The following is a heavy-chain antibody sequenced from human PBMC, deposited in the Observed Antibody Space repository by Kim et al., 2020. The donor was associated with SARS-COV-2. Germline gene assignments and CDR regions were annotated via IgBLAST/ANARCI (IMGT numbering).Heavy chain of an antibody. J-gene: IGHJ4*02. CDR3: ASSLGGSSGWSFDY. V-gene: IGHV3-53*04. D-gene: IGHD6-19*01. Sequence: GGSLRLSCAASGFTVSSNYMSWVRQAPGKGLEWVSVIYSGGSTYYADSVKGRFTISRHNSKNTLYLQMNSLRAEDTAVYYCASSLGGSSGWSFDYWGQGTLVTVSS. CDR2: IYSGGST. CDR1: GFTVSSNY.